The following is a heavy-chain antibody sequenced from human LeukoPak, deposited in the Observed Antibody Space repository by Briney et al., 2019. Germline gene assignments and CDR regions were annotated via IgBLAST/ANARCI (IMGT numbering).Heavy chain of an antibody. CDR1: GFTFSSYS. Sequence: PGGSLRLSCAASGFTFSSYSMNWVRQAPGKGLEWVSSISKTSSHIYYADPVKGRFTISRDNAKNSMYLQMNSLRVEDTAVYYCARHIETVPDCYYGMDVWGQGTTVTVSS. CDR3: ARHIETVPDCYYGMDV. D-gene: IGHD2-21*01. V-gene: IGHV3-21*01. CDR2: ISKTSSHI. J-gene: IGHJ6*02.